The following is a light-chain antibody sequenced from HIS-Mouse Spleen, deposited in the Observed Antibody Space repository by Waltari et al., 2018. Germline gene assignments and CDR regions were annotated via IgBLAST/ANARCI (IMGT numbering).Light chain of an antibody. J-gene: IGLJ3*02. V-gene: IGLV1-40*01. CDR2: GNS. CDR1: RSNIGAGSD. Sequence: QSVLTQPPSVSGAPGQRVTISFPGTRSNIGAGSDVHSSQQLPGTAPKLLIYGNSNRPSGVPDRFSGSKSGTSASLAITGLQAEDEADYYCQSYDSSLSGSRVFGGGTKLTVL. CDR3: QSYDSSLSGSRV.